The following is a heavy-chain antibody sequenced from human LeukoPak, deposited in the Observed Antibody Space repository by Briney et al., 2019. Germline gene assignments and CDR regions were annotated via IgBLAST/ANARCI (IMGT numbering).Heavy chain of an antibody. J-gene: IGHJ4*02. CDR3: ARCRNVFWSGIRGMGFDY. CDR2: INHSGST. V-gene: IGHV4-34*01. D-gene: IGHD3-3*01. Sequence: PSETLSLTCAVHRGSFKGNYWSWIRQPPGKRLEWIGEINHSGSTNYNPSLKSRVTISVDTSKNQFSLKLSSVTAADTAVYYCARCRNVFWSGIRGMGFDYWGQGTLVTVSS. CDR1: RGSFKGNY.